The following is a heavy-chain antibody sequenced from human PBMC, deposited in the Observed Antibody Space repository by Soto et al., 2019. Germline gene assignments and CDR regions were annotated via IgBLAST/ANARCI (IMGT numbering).Heavy chain of an antibody. CDR2: ISAYNGKT. D-gene: IGHD3-10*01. CDR3: ARAWFGDFVYYFDY. CDR1: GYTFTNYA. V-gene: IGHV1-18*01. Sequence: QVQLVQSGAEVKKPGASVKVSCKASGYTFTNYAISWVRQAPGQGLEWMGWISAYNGKTNYAQKLQGRVTMTTDTSTSSASMELRSLRSDDTAVYYCARAWFGDFVYYFDYWGQGTLVTVSS. J-gene: IGHJ4*02.